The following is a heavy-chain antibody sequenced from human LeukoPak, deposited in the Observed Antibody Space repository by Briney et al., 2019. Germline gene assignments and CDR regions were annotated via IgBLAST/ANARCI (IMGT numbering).Heavy chain of an antibody. J-gene: IGHJ5*02. Sequence: GGSLRLSCAASGFTFSSYAMSWVRQAPGKGLEWVANIKQDGSEKYYVDSVKGRFTISRDNAKNSLYLQMNSLRAEDTAVYYCARDLGYCTNGVCYIGGNWFDPWGQGTLVTVSS. D-gene: IGHD2-8*01. V-gene: IGHV3-7*01. CDR1: GFTFSSYA. CDR3: ARDLGYCTNGVCYIGGNWFDP. CDR2: IKQDGSEK.